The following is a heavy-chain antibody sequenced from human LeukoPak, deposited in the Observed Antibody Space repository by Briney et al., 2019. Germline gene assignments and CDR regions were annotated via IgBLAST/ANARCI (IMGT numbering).Heavy chain of an antibody. D-gene: IGHD3-3*01. V-gene: IGHV4-59*01. CDR1: GGSISSYY. Sequence: PSETLSLTCTVSGGSISSYYWSWIRQPPGKGLEWIGYIYYSGSTNYNPSLKSRVTISVDTSKNQFSLKLSSVTAADTAVYYCARGLRPIPGGFWSGYDRYYYGMDVWGQGTTVTVSS. CDR2: IYYSGST. CDR3: ARGLRPIPGGFWSGYDRYYYGMDV. J-gene: IGHJ6*02.